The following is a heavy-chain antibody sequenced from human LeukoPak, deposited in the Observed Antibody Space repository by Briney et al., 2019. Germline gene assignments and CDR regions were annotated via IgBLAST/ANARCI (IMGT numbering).Heavy chain of an antibody. Sequence: ALVKVSCKASGGTFSSYAISWVRQAPGQGLEWMGWISAYNGNTNYAQKLQGRVTMTTDTSTSTAYMELRSLRSDDTAVYYCASTRYSYGYPPDYWGQGTLVTVSS. CDR2: ISAYNGNT. D-gene: IGHD5-18*01. J-gene: IGHJ4*02. CDR3: ASTRYSYGYPPDY. V-gene: IGHV1-18*01. CDR1: GGTFSSYA.